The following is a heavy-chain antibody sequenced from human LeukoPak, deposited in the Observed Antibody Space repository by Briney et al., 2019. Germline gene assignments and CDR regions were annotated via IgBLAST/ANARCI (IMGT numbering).Heavy chain of an antibody. D-gene: IGHD3-10*01. Sequence: SETLSLTCTVSGGSISSYYWSWIRQPAGEGLEWTGRIFGSGSTNYNPSLKSRLTMSVDTSKNQFSLKLTSVTAADTAVYYCARGSGSYPPLDYWGQGTLVTVFS. CDR1: GGSISSYY. CDR3: ARGSGSYPPLDY. CDR2: IFGSGST. J-gene: IGHJ4*02. V-gene: IGHV4-4*07.